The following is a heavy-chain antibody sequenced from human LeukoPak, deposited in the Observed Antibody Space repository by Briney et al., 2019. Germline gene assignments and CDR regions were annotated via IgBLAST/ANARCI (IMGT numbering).Heavy chain of an antibody. CDR3: ARVVPAAMGAFDI. D-gene: IGHD2-2*01. CDR1: GFSFSSYA. CDR2: IKQDGSEK. Sequence: PGRSLRLSCAASGFSFSSYAIHWVRQAPGKGLEWVANIKQDGSEKYYVDSVKGRFTISRDNAKNSLYLQMNSLRAEDTAVYYCARVVPAAMGAFDIWGQGTMVTVAS. V-gene: IGHV3-7*01. J-gene: IGHJ3*02.